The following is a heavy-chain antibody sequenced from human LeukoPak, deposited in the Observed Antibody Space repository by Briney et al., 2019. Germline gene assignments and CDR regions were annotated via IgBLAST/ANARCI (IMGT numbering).Heavy chain of an antibody. CDR1: GFTFSSYS. D-gene: IGHD3-3*01. CDR3: ARERPYHYDFWSGYYTGWFDP. CDR2: IYRDGST. J-gene: IGHJ5*02. V-gene: IGHV3-48*04. Sequence: AGGSLRLSCAASGFTFSSYSMNWVRQAPGKGLGWVSIIYRDGSTYYADYVRGRFTISRDNAKNSLYLQMNSLRAEDTAVYYCARERPYHYDFWSGYYTGWFDPWGQGTLVTVSS.